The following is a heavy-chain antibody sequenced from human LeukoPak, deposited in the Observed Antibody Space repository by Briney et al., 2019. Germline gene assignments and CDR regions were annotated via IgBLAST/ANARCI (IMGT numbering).Heavy chain of an antibody. J-gene: IGHJ4*02. V-gene: IGHV4-61*02. CDR3: ASRFFGDSMYYFDY. CDR2: IYTSGNT. Sequence: SQTLSLTCTVSGGSISSGSYYWNWIRQPAGKGLEWIGRIYTSGNTNYNPSLKSRVTISVDTSKNQFPLKLSSVTAADTAVYYCASRFFGDSMYYFDYWGQGTLVTVSS. CDR1: GGSISSGSYY. D-gene: IGHD3-10*01.